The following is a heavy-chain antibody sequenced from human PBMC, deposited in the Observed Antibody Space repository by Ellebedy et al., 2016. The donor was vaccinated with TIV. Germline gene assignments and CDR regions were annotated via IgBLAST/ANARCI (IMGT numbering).Heavy chain of an antibody. D-gene: IGHD4-17*01. V-gene: IGHV3-7*01. CDR2: IKQDGSEK. Sequence: GESLKISCAASGFTFSSYWMSWVRQAPGKGLEWVANIKQDGSEKYYVDSVKGRFTISRDNAKNSLYLQMNSLRADDTAVYYCARLGDYGDFDYWGQGTLVTVSS. J-gene: IGHJ4*02. CDR3: ARLGDYGDFDY. CDR1: GFTFSSYW.